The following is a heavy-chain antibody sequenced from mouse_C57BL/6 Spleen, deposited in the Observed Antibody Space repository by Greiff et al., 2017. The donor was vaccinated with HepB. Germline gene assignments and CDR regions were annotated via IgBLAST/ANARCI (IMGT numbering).Heavy chain of an antibody. D-gene: IGHD2-5*01. CDR3: ASSVSNGFLDY. V-gene: IGHV1-52*01. J-gene: IGHJ2*01. CDR1: GYTFTSYW. CDR2: IDPSDSET. Sequence: VQLQQSGAELVRPGSSVKLSCKASGYTFTSYWMHWVKQRPIQGLDWIGNIDPSDSETHYNQKFKDKATLTVDKSSSTAYMQLSSLTSEDSAVYYCASSVSNGFLDYWGQGTTLTVPS.